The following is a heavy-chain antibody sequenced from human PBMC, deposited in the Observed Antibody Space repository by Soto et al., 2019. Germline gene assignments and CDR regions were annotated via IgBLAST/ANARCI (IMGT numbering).Heavy chain of an antibody. CDR2: LYYSGGT. V-gene: IGHV4-39*01. Sequence: QLQLQESGPGLVKPSETLSLTCTVSGDSISSGTFYWGWIRQPPGKGLEWIGSLYYSGGTHYNPSLKSRVTISVDTSKNQLSLQLSSVTAADTALYYCARHGQWLARGVYWGQGTLVTVSS. D-gene: IGHD6-19*01. CDR1: GDSISSGTFY. CDR3: ARHGQWLARGVY. J-gene: IGHJ4*02.